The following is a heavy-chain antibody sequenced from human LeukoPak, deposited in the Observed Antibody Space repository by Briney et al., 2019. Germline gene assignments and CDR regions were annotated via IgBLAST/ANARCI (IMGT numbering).Heavy chain of an antibody. D-gene: IGHD3-16*01. CDR2: IYHSGST. V-gene: IGHV4-38-2*02. Sequence: SETLSLTCTVSGYSISSGYYWGWIRQPPGKGLEWIGSIYHSGSTYYNPSLKSRVTISVDTSKNQFSLKLSSVTAADTAVYYCARSYEYVWGTFHWGQGTLVTVSS. J-gene: IGHJ4*02. CDR1: GYSISSGYY. CDR3: ARSYEYVWGTFH.